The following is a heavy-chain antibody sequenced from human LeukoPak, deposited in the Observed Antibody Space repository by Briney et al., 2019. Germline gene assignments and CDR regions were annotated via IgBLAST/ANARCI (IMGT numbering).Heavy chain of an antibody. CDR2: INHSGST. CDR1: GGSFSGYY. J-gene: IGHJ6*02. V-gene: IGHV4-34*01. CDR3: ARGLVVGRYYYYGMDV. D-gene: IGHD1-26*01. Sequence: ASATLSLTCAVYGGSFSGYYWSWIRQPPGKGLEWIGEINHSGSTNYNPSLKSRVTISVDTSKNQFSLKLSSVTAADTAVYYCARGLVVGRYYYYGMDVWGQGTTVTVSS.